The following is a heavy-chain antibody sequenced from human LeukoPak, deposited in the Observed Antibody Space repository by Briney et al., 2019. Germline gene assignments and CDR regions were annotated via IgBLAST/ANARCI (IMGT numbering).Heavy chain of an antibody. Sequence: GGSPRLSCAASGFTFSSYAMHWVRQAPGKGLEWVAVISYDGSNKYYADSVKGRFTISRDNSKNTLYLQMNSLRAEDTAVYYCARPSTDTAMVPDYFDYWGQGTLVTVSS. D-gene: IGHD5-18*01. J-gene: IGHJ4*02. CDR1: GFTFSSYA. CDR2: ISYDGSNK. CDR3: ARPSTDTAMVPDYFDY. V-gene: IGHV3-30-3*01.